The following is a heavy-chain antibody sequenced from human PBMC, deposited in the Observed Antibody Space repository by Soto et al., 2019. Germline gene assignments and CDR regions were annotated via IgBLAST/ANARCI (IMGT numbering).Heavy chain of an antibody. Sequence: SETLSLTCTVSGGSISSSSYYWGWIRQPPGKGLEWIGSIYYSGSTYYNPSLKSRVTISVDTSKNQFSLKLSSVTAADTAVYYCARHGSPPITFGGVIVWFDYWGQGTLVTVSS. CDR2: IYYSGST. D-gene: IGHD3-16*02. J-gene: IGHJ4*02. CDR1: GGSISSSSYY. CDR3: ARHGSPPITFGGVIVWFDY. V-gene: IGHV4-39*01.